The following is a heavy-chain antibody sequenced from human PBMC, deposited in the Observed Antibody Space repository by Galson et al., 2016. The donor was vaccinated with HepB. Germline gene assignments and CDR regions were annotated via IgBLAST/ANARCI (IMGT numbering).Heavy chain of an antibody. J-gene: IGHJ4*02. CDR1: GGSISGYY. V-gene: IGHV4-59*01. D-gene: IGHD3-16*01. Sequence: SETLSLTCTVYGGSISGYYWSWIRQPPGKGLEWFGYIHYSGSTHYNPSLESRVPISLDATRNQFSLKLTSVTAADTAIYYGARGGGRFDNWGQGTLVTVSS. CDR2: IHYSGST. CDR3: ARGGGRFDN.